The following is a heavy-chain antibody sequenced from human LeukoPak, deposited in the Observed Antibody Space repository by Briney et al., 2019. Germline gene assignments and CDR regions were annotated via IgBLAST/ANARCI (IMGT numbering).Heavy chain of an antibody. J-gene: IGHJ4*02. V-gene: IGHV3-30-3*01. CDR1: GFTFSSYA. CDR2: ISYDGSNK. CDR3: ARGLWFGELWSDY. D-gene: IGHD3-10*01. Sequence: GGSLRLSCAASGFTFSSYAMHWVRQAPGKGLEWVAVISYDGSNKYYADSVKGRFTISRDNSKNTLYLQMNSLRAEDTAVYYCARGLWFGELWSDYWGQGTLVTVSS.